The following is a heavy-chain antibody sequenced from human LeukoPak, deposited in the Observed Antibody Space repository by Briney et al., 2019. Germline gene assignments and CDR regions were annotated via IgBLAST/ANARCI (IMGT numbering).Heavy chain of an antibody. D-gene: IGHD1-26*01. CDR3: ARETGGDKQSGSYGY. CDR2: IIPIFGTA. CDR1: GGTFSSYA. J-gene: IGHJ4*02. Sequence: AASVKVSCKASGGTFSSYAISWVRQAPGQGLEWMGGIIPIFGTANYAQKFQGRVTITADKSTSTAYMELSSLRSEDTAVYYCARETGGDKQSGSYGYWGQGTLVTVSS. V-gene: IGHV1-69*06.